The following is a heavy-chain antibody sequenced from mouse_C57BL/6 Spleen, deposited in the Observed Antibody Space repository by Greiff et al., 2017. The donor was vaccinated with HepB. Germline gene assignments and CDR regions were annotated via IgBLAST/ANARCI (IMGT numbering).Heavy chain of an antibody. CDR2: ISDGGSYT. J-gene: IGHJ2*01. V-gene: IGHV5-4*01. CDR3: ARVYSNYGKVVYFDY. D-gene: IGHD2-5*01. Sequence: DVHLVESGGGLVKPGGSLKLSCAASGFTFSSYAMSWVRQTPEKRLEWVATISDGGSYTYYPDNVKGRFTISRDNAKNNLYLQMSHLKSEDTAMYYCARVYSNYGKVVYFDYWGQGTTLTVSS. CDR1: GFTFSSYA.